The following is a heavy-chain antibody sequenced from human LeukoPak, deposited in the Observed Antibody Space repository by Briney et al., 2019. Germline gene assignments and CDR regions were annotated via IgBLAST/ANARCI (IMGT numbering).Heavy chain of an antibody. Sequence: PSETLSLTCSFSGGSISNYYWSWVRQPPGKGLEWIGYIYYSGSTDYSPSLKSRVTISIDTSKNHFSLRLSSVTAADTASYYCARGYAYGPNYYFDYWGQGTLVTVSS. V-gene: IGHV4-59*01. CDR1: GGSISNYY. J-gene: IGHJ4*02. CDR3: ARGYAYGPNYYFDY. CDR2: IYYSGST. D-gene: IGHD5-18*01.